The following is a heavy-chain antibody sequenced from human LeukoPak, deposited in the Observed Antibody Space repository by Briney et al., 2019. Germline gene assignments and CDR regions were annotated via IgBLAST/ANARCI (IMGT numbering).Heavy chain of an antibody. CDR2: ISSSSSYI. Sequence: PGGSLRLSCAASGFTFSSYAMSWVRQAPGKGLEWVSSISSSSSYIYYADSVKGRFTISRDNAKNSLYLQMNSLRAEDTAVYYCARVAGDSSGYIYGMDVWGQGTTVTVSS. V-gene: IGHV3-21*04. CDR1: GFTFSSYA. J-gene: IGHJ6*02. D-gene: IGHD3-22*01. CDR3: ARVAGDSSGYIYGMDV.